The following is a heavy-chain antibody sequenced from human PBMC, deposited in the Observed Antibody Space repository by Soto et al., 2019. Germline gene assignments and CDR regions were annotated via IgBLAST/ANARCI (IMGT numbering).Heavy chain of an antibody. Sequence: EVQVVESGGALVKPGRSLRLSCTTSGFTFGDYAMSWFRQAPGKGPEWVGFIRSKGYGGTTQYAASVKGRFTISRDDSESIAYLQMDSLKTEDTALYYCARVGSASLMVVVIADHWGQGTQVTVSS. J-gene: IGHJ4*02. CDR1: GFTFGDYA. CDR2: IRSKGYGGTT. CDR3: ARVGSASLMVVVIADH. D-gene: IGHD3-22*01. V-gene: IGHV3-49*05.